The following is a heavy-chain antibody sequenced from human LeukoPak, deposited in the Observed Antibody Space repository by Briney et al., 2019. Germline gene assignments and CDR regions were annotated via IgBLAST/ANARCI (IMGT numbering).Heavy chain of an antibody. CDR3: ARGGGDSSGYYPRYFDY. D-gene: IGHD3-22*01. Sequence: ASVKVSCKASGQTFTTHGVGWVRQAPGQGLEWMGWLSADKANTKYAQNPQGRLTMTTDTSTSTAYMELRSLRSDDTAVYYCARGGGDSSGYYPRYFDYWGQGTLVTVSS. CDR1: GQTFTTHG. CDR2: LSADKANT. J-gene: IGHJ4*02. V-gene: IGHV1-18*01.